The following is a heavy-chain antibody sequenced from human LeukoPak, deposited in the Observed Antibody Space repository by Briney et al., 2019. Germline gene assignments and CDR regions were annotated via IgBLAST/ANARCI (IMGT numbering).Heavy chain of an antibody. J-gene: IGHJ4*02. Sequence: GESLKISCKGSGYSFTSYWIGWVRQMPGKGLEWMGIIYPGDSDTRYSPSFQGQGTISADKSISTAYLQWSSLKASDAAMYYCARLASGYYSMYYFDYRGQGTLVTVSS. CDR3: ARLASGYYSMYYFDY. CDR2: IYPGDSDT. D-gene: IGHD3-22*01. CDR1: GYSFTSYW. V-gene: IGHV5-51*01.